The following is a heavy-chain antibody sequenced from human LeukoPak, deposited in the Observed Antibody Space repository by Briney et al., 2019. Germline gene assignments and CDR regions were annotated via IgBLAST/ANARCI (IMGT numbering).Heavy chain of an antibody. D-gene: IGHD1-1*01. V-gene: IGHV1-8*01. CDR1: GYTFTSYD. CDR3: ARALAGTAELDV. CDR2: MNPNNGNT. J-gene: IGHJ6*04. Sequence: ASVKVSCKASGYTFTSYDIHWVRQATGQGLEWMGRMNPNNGNTGDAQKFQGRVTMTRDPSISTAYMELGSLRSEDTGVYFCARALAGTAELDVWGKGTTVTVSS.